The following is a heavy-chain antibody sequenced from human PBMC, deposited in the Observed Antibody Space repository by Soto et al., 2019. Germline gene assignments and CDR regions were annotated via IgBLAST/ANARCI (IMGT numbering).Heavy chain of an antibody. J-gene: IGHJ1*01. CDR2: IWYDGSNT. CDR3: ARGLRAAAGRDYFQY. D-gene: IGHD6-13*01. V-gene: IGHV3-33*01. CDR1: GFIFSSYG. Sequence: QVQLVESGGGVVQPGRSLTLSCAASGFIFSSYGMHWVRQAPGKGLQWVAVIWYDGSNTYYADSVKGRFTISRDNSKYTLYLQMNSMRAEDTAVYYCARGLRAAAGRDYFQYWGQGTLVTVSS.